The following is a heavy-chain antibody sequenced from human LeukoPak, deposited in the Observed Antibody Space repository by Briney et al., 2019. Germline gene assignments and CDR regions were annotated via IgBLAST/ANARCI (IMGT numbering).Heavy chain of an antibody. CDR1: GSPFPSYG. Sequence: SVKVSCKASGSPFPSYGISWVRQAPGQGLEWMGWISAYNGNTNYAQKLQGRVTMTTDTSTSTAYMELRSLRSDDTAVYYCARDRMITFGGPLGAFDIWGQGTMVTVSS. V-gene: IGHV1-18*01. CDR2: ISAYNGNT. CDR3: ARDRMITFGGPLGAFDI. J-gene: IGHJ3*02. D-gene: IGHD3-16*01.